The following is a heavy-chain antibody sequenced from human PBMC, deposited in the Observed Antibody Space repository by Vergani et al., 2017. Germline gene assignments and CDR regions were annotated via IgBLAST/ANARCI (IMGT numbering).Heavy chain of an antibody. CDR3: ARGHDSSGYYYDY. J-gene: IGHJ4*02. D-gene: IGHD3-22*01. CDR1: GGSISSGGYS. V-gene: IGHV4-30-2*01. CDR2: IYHSGST. Sequence: QLQLQESGSGLVKPSQTLSLTCAVSGGSISSGGYSWSWIRQPPGKGLEWMGYIYHSGSTYYNPSLKSRVTTSVDRSKNQFTLTLSYVTAADTAVYYCARGHDSSGYYYDYWGQGTLVTVSS.